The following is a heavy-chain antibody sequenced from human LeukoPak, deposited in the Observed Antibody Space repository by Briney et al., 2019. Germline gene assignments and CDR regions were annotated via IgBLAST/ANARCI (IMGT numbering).Heavy chain of an antibody. CDR3: ARVAGYCSSTSCYYYFDY. CDR1: GFTFDDYG. CDR2: INWNGGST. D-gene: IGHD2-2*01. V-gene: IGHV3-20*01. J-gene: IGHJ4*02. Sequence: PGGSLRLPCAASGFTFDDYGMSWVRQAPGKGLEWVSGINWNGGSTGYADSVKGRFTISRDNAKNSLYLQMNSLRAEDTALYHCARVAGYCSSTSCYYYFDYWGQGTLVTVSS.